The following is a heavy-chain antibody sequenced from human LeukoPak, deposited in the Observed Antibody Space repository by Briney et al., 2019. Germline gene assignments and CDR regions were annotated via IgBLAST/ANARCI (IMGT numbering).Heavy chain of an antibody. V-gene: IGHV4-34*01. Sequence: SETLSLTCAVYGGSFSGYYWSWIRQPPGKGLEWIGEINHSGSTNYNPSLKSRVTISVDTSKNQFSLKLSSVTAADTAVYYCARGRSSSYSSSWNSDYWGQGTLVTVSS. CDR3: ARGRSSSYSSSWNSDY. J-gene: IGHJ4*02. CDR1: GGSFSGYY. CDR2: INHSGST. D-gene: IGHD6-13*01.